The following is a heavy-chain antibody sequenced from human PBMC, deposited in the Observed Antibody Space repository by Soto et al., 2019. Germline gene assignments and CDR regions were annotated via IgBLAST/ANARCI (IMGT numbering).Heavy chain of an antibody. J-gene: IGHJ6*02. D-gene: IGHD6-13*01. V-gene: IGHV5-51*01. CDR1: GYSFTSFW. CDR3: ARTAAAGKYYYGVDV. CDR2: IYPGDSDT. Sequence: PGESLKISCKGSGYSFTSFWIGWGRQMPGKGLELMGIIYPGDSDTRYSLSFQGQVTISADKSISTAYLQWSSLKASDTAIYYCARTAAAGKYYYGVDVWGQGTTVTVSS.